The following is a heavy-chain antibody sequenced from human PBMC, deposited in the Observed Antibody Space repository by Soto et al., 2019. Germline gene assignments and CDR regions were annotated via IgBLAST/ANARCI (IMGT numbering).Heavy chain of an antibody. D-gene: IGHD2-21*01. Sequence: PSETLSLTCTVSGGSMSSVGSYWTWIRQHPGKGLEWIGYISYTGSTHYNPSFKSRVSISVATSQNQFTLKLSSVTAADTAVYYCAREEAVRIARWFDPWGQGTQVTVSS. V-gene: IGHV4-31*03. CDR1: GGSMSSVGSY. CDR3: AREEAVRIARWFDP. CDR2: ISYTGST. J-gene: IGHJ5*02.